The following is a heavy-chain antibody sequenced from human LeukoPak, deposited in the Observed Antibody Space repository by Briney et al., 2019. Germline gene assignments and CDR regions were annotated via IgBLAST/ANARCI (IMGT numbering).Heavy chain of an antibody. Sequence: SVKVSCKASGGTFSSYAISWVRQAPGQWLEWMGRIIPILGIANYAQKFQGRVTITADKSTSTAYMELSSLRSEDTAVYYCASSLRNPYYFDYWGQGTLVTVSS. CDR3: ASSLRNPYYFDY. CDR2: IIPILGIA. CDR1: GGTFSSYA. J-gene: IGHJ4*02. V-gene: IGHV1-69*04. D-gene: IGHD1-14*01.